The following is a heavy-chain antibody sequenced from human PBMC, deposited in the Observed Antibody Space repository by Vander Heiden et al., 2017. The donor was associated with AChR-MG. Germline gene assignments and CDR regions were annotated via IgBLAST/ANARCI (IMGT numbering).Heavy chain of an antibody. V-gene: IGHV5-51*01. CDR3: ARRDYYGSGRRTYYFDY. Sequence: EVQLVQSGAEVKKPGESLKISCKGSGYSFPSYGIGWVRQMPGKGLEWMGIIYPGDSDTRYSPSFQGQVTISADKSISTAYLQWSSLKASDTAMYYCARRDYYGSGRRTYYFDYWGQGTLVTVSS. J-gene: IGHJ4*02. D-gene: IGHD3-10*01. CDR1: GYSFPSYG. CDR2: IYPGDSDT.